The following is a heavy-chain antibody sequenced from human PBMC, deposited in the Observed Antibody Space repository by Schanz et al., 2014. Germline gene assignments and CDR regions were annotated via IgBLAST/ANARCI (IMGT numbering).Heavy chain of an antibody. D-gene: IGHD5-12*01. CDR1: GFTFSSYA. Sequence: EVQLVESGGGWVQPGGSLRLSCAASGFTFSSYAMSWVRQAPGRGLEWVSIISGSGGNTYYADAVRGRFTISRDNSKNTLYLQLNSLRAEDTAVYYCARDFHGYGPHLDYWGQGSRVTVSS. CDR3: ARDFHGYGPHLDY. CDR2: ISGSGGNT. V-gene: IGHV3-23*04. J-gene: IGHJ4*02.